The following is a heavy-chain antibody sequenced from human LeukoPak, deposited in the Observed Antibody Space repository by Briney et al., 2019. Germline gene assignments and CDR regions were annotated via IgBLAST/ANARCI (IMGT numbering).Heavy chain of an antibody. D-gene: IGHD6-13*01. CDR1: GFTFSSYA. V-gene: IGHV3-23*01. CDR3: AKTRPLDSSSWSHGDY. Sequence: GGSLRLSCAASGFTFSSYAMSWVRQAPGKGLEWVSAISGSGDSTYYGDSVKGRFAISRDNSKNTLYLQMNSLRAEDTAVYYCAKTRPLDSSSWSHGDYWGQGTLVTVSS. J-gene: IGHJ4*02. CDR2: ISGSGDST.